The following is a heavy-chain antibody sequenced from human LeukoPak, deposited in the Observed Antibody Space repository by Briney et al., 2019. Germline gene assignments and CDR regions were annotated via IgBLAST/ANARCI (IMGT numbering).Heavy chain of an antibody. V-gene: IGHV3-23*01. CDR2: ISGSGGST. Sequence: GGSLRLSCAASRYTFSSYAMGWVRQAPGKGLGWVSAISGSGGSTYYADSVKGRFTISRDNSKNTLYLQMNSLRAEATAVYYCSKDMVRYYDSTCHWGHGTPVTVSS. J-gene: IGHJ4*01. D-gene: IGHD3-22*01. CDR3: SKDMVRYYDSTCH. CDR1: RYTFSSYA.